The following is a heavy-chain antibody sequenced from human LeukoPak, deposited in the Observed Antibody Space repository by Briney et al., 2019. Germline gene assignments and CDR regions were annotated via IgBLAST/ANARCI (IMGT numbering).Heavy chain of an antibody. D-gene: IGHD2-2*01. Sequence: SETLSLTCTVSGGSISSCYWIWIRQPPGKGLEWIGYIYYSGSTNYNPSLKSRVTISVDTSKNQFSLKLSSVTAADTAVYYCARDSGVVPAATVYFDLWGRGTLVTVSS. CDR1: GGSISSCY. CDR2: IYYSGST. V-gene: IGHV4-59*01. CDR3: ARDSGVVPAATVYFDL. J-gene: IGHJ2*01.